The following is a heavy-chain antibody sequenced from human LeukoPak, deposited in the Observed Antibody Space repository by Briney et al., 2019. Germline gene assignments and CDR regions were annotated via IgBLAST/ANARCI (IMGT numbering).Heavy chain of an antibody. V-gene: IGHV3-7*03. CDR2: IKEDGSEK. J-gene: IGHJ4*02. D-gene: IGHD5-18*01. CDR3: ARDHNYGSDY. CDR1: GFTFRSYW. Sequence: GGSLRLSCAASGFTFRSYWMSWGRQATGKGLEWVANIKEDGSEKYYVDSVKGRFTISRDSAKNSLYLQMNSLRVEDTAVYYCARDHNYGSDYWGQGTLVTVSS.